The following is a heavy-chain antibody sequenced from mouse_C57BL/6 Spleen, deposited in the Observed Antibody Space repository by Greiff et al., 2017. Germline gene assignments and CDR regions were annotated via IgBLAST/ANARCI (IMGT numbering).Heavy chain of an antibody. J-gene: IGHJ4*01. V-gene: IGHV5-17*01. CDR2: ISSGSSTI. D-gene: IGHD2-5*01. CDR1: GFTFSDYG. Sequence: EVKRVESGGGLVKPGGSLKLSCAASGFTFSDYGMHWVRQAPEKGLEWVAYISSGSSTIYYADTVKGRFTISRDNAKNTLFLQMTSLRSEDTAMYYCARPNSNYENAMDYWGQGTSVTVSS. CDR3: ARPNSNYENAMDY.